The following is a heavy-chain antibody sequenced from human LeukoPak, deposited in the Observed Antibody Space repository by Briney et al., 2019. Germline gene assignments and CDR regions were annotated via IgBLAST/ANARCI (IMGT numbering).Heavy chain of an antibody. CDR1: GAHISSGGYS. Sequence: PSETLSLTCGVSGAHISSGGYSWSWIRPPPGKGLEWIGYIYHSGSTYYNPSLKSRVTISVDRSKTQFSLKLTSVTAADTAVYYCARGGDLSAFDIWGQGTMVTVSS. D-gene: IGHD2-21*02. V-gene: IGHV4-30-2*01. CDR3: ARGGDLSAFDI. J-gene: IGHJ3*02. CDR2: IYHSGST.